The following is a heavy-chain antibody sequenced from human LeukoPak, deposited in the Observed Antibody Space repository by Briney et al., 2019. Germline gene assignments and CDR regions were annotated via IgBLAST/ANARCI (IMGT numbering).Heavy chain of an antibody. J-gene: IGHJ4*02. Sequence: ASVKVSCKASGYTFTDYGVHWVRQAPGQGLEWMGWINTNTRNPMYAQGFIGRFVFSLDTSVSTAYLQISSLKAEDTAVYYCSRDYHYWGQGTLVTVSS. CDR3: SRDYHY. CDR1: GYTFTDYG. V-gene: IGHV7-4-1*02. CDR2: INTNTRNP.